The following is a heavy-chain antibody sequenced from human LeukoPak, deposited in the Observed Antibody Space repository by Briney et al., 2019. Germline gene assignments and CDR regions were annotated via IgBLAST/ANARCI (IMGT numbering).Heavy chain of an antibody. Sequence: PSETLSLTCTVSGGSINGHYWTWIRQPPGKGLEWIGFVYDNGNTNYNSSLQSRVTMSVDTSTNQLSLKMSSVTAADTAIYYCARVFRGVVTSNWFDPWGQGTLATVSS. CDR2: VYDNGNT. CDR1: GGSINGHY. CDR3: ARVFRGVVTSNWFDP. J-gene: IGHJ5*02. V-gene: IGHV4-59*11. D-gene: IGHD2-21*02.